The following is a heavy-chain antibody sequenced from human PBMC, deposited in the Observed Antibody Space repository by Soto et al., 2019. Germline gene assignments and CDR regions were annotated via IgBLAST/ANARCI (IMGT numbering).Heavy chain of an antibody. J-gene: IGHJ4*02. V-gene: IGHV3-33*01. CDR2: IWYDGSNK. CDR1: GFTFSSYG. CDR3: ARDLSGSRPDY. D-gene: IGHD3-22*01. Sequence: QVQLVESGGGVVQPGRSLRLSCAASGFTFSSYGLHWVRQAPGKGLEWVAVIWYDGSNKYYADYVKGRFTISRDNSKNTRYLHMNSLRGEHTAMYYCARDLSGSRPDYWGQGTIVTVSS.